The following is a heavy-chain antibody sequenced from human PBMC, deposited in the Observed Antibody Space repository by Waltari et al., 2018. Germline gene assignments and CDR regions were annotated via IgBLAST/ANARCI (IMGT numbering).Heavy chain of an antibody. V-gene: IGHV4-38-2*01. CDR2: IYHSGST. CDR3: GIAVAGNGGFDY. J-gene: IGHJ4*02. CDR1: GYSISSGYY. Sequence: QVQLQESGPGLVKPSETLSLTCAVSGYSISSGYYWGWIRQPPGKGLEWIGSIYHSGSTCNNPSLKSLVTISVDTSKNQFALKRSSVTAADTAVYYPGIAVAGNGGFDYWGQGTLVTVSS. D-gene: IGHD6-19*01.